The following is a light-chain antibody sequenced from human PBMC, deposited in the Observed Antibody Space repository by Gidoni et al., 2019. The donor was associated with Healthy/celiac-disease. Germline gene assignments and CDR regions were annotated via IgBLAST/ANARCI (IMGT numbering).Light chain of an antibody. CDR1: SSNIGAGYD. J-gene: IGLJ2*01. CDR3: QSYDNSLSHVV. V-gene: IGLV1-40*01. Sequence: QSVLTQPPSVSGAPGQRVTIPCTGSSSNIGAGYDVHWYQQVPGTAPKLLIYGNSNRPSGVPDRFSGSKSGTSASLAITGLQAEDEADYYCQSYDNSLSHVVFGGGTKLTVL. CDR2: GNS.